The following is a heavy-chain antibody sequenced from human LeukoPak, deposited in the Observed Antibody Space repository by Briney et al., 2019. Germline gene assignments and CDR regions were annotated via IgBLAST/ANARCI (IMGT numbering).Heavy chain of an antibody. V-gene: IGHV3-9*01. Sequence: PGRSLRLSCAASGFTFDDYAMHWVRHAPGKGLEWVSGISWNSGSIVYADSVKGRFTISRDNAKNSLYLQMNSLRAEDTALYYCAKGYCSGGSCYGLDYWGQGTLVTVSS. CDR2: ISWNSGSI. CDR1: GFTFDDYA. J-gene: IGHJ4*02. CDR3: AKGYCSGGSCYGLDY. D-gene: IGHD2-15*01.